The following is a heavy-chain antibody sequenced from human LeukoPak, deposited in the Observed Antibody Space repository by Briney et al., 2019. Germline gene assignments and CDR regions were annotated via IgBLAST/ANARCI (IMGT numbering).Heavy chain of an antibody. CDR2: ISGSGGST. D-gene: IGHD3-10*01. CDR1: GFSFSDSV. V-gene: IGHV3-23*01. J-gene: IGHJ5*02. Sequence: QTGKSLRLSCVASGFSFSDSVIHWVRQAPGKGLEWVSAISGSGGSTYYADSVKGRFTISRDNSKNTLYLQMNSLRVEDTAVYYCAKGGNLCPWGQGTLVTVSS. CDR3: AKGGNLCP.